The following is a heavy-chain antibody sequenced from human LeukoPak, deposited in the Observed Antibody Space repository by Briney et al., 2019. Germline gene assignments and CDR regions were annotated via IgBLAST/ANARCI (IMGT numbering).Heavy chain of an antibody. Sequence: SETLSLTCTVSGGSVSPYYWSWIRQPPGKGLEWVGIIYSSGTTYYNPSLTSRVTISIDTYKNQFSLKLTSVTAADTAVYYCARSVTGANNWFDPWGQGTLVTVSS. J-gene: IGHJ5*02. V-gene: IGHV4-4*09. CDR1: GGSVSPYY. CDR2: IYSSGTT. CDR3: ARSVTGANNWFDP. D-gene: IGHD1-20*01.